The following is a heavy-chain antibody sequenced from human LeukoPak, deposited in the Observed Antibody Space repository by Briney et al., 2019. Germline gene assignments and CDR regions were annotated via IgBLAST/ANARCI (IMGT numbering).Heavy chain of an antibody. Sequence: GGSLRLSCAASGFTFSGSAMHWLRQASGKGLEWVGRIRSKANSYATAYAASVKARFTISRDDSKNTAYLQMNSLKAEDTAVYYCTKYSSSSGDDYWGQGTLVTVSS. V-gene: IGHV3-73*01. D-gene: IGHD6-6*01. CDR3: TKYSSSSGDDY. J-gene: IGHJ4*02. CDR2: IRSKANSYAT. CDR1: GFTFSGSA.